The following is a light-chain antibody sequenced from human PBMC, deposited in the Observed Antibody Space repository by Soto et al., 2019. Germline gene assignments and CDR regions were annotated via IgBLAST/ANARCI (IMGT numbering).Light chain of an antibody. CDR2: GAS. CDR1: QSVSSN. J-gene: IGKJ3*01. CDR3: QQYNSWPG. V-gene: IGKV3-15*01. Sequence: EIVMTQSPATLSVSPGERATLSCRASQSVSSNLAWYQQKAGQPPRLLIYGASTRATGIPARFSGSGSGTEFTLTISSLQSEDFAVYYCQQYNSWPGFGPGTKVDIK.